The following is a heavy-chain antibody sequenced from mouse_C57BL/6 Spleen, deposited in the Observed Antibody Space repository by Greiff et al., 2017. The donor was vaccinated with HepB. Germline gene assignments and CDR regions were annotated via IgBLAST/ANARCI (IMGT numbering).Heavy chain of an antibody. J-gene: IGHJ3*01. Sequence: QVQLKQPGAELVRPGTSVKLSCKASGYTFTSYWMHWVKQRPGQGLEWIGVIDPSDSYTNYNQKFKGKATLTVDTSSSTAYMQLSSLTSEDSAVYYCAGGISRAYWGQGTLVTVSA. V-gene: IGHV1-59*01. CDR3: AGGISRAY. CDR2: IDPSDSYT. CDR1: GYTFTSYW.